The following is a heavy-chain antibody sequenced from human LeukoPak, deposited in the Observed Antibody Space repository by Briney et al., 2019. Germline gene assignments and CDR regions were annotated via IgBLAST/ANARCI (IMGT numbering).Heavy chain of an antibody. Sequence: SETLSLTCTVSGGSISSGGYYWSWIRQHPGKGLEWIGYIYYTGNTYYNPYLKSRVTISVDTSKNQFYLKLSSVTAADTAVYSCAKGTPGWYGDYPTTYDYWGQGTLVTVSS. CDR1: GGSISSGGYY. CDR3: AKGTPGWYGDYPTTYDY. J-gene: IGHJ4*02. V-gene: IGHV4-31*03. CDR2: IYYTGNT. D-gene: IGHD4-17*01.